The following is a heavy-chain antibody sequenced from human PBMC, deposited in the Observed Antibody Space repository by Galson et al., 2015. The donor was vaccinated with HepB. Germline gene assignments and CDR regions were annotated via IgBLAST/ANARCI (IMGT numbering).Heavy chain of an antibody. CDR3: ARTYSSGWYPYYYGMDV. V-gene: IGHV3-74*01. J-gene: IGHJ6*02. CDR1: GFTFSSYW. Sequence: SLRLSCAASGFTFSSYWMHWVRQAPGKGLVWVSRINSDGSSTSYADSVKGRFTISRDNAKNTLYLQMNSLRAEDTAVYYCARTYSSGWYPYYYGMDVWGQGTTVTVSS. CDR2: INSDGSST. D-gene: IGHD6-19*01.